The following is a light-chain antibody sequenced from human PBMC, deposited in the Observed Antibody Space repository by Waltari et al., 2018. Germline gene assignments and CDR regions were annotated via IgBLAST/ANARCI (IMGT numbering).Light chain of an antibody. Sequence: QSALTQPASVSGSPGQSITISCTGTSSDVGSYNLVSWYQQHPGKAPKLMIYEGSKGPSGVSNRFSGSKSGNTASLTISGLQAEDEADYYCCSYAGGSTYVFGTGTKVTVL. CDR1: SSDVGSYNL. CDR2: EGS. V-gene: IGLV2-23*01. J-gene: IGLJ1*01. CDR3: CSYAGGSTYV.